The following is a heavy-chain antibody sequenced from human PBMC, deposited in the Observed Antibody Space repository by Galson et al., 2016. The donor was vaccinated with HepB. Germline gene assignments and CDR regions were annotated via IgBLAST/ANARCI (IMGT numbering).Heavy chain of an antibody. D-gene: IGHD3-3*01. CDR1: GFTFSSYW. V-gene: IGHV3-7*04. CDR2: TNQGGSEK. Sequence: SLRLSCAASGFTFSSYWMNWVRQAPGKGLEWVANTNQGGSEKYYVDSVKGRFIISRDNAKNSLYLQMNSLRTEDTAVYYCARGRKYYDFWSGYYLNYYGLDIWGQGTAVTVSS. CDR3: ARGRKYYDFWSGYYLNYYGLDI. J-gene: IGHJ6*02.